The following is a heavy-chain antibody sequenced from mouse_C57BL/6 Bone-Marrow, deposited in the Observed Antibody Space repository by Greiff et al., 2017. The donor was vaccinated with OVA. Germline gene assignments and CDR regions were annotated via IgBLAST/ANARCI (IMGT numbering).Heavy chain of an antibody. J-gene: IGHJ4*01. CDR3: ARTLITTVTPGAMDY. CDR1: GYSFTDYN. CDR2: INPNYGTT. D-gene: IGHD1-1*01. V-gene: IGHV1-39*01. Sequence: VQLKESGPELVKPGASVKISCKASGYSFTDYNMNWVKQSNGKSLEWIGVINPNYGTTSYNQKFKGKATLTVDQSSSTAYMQLNSLTSEDSAVYYCARTLITTVTPGAMDYWVQGTSVTVSS.